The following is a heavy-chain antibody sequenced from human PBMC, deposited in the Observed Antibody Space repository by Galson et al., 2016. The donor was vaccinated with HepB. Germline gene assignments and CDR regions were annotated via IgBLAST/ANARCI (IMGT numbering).Heavy chain of an antibody. Sequence: SLRLSCAASGFTFSNSWFHWVRQAPGKGLVWVSRINNDGSITTYADSVKGRFTISRDNAKNTLYLQMGSLRAEDTAVYYCARGYSGTYRVDYWGRGTLVTVSS. CDR1: GFTFSNSW. V-gene: IGHV3-74*01. CDR2: INNDGSIT. J-gene: IGHJ4*02. D-gene: IGHD3-10*01. CDR3: ARGYSGTYRVDY.